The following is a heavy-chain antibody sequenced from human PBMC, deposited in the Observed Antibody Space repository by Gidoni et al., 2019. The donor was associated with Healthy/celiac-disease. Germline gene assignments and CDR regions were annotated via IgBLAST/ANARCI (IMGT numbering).Heavy chain of an antibody. CDR1: GFTFSDYY. V-gene: IGHV3-11*01. CDR3: ARGGPYQDILTGYYYGMDV. D-gene: IGHD3-9*01. CDR2: ISSSGSTI. J-gene: IGHJ6*02. Sequence: LVESGGGLVKPGGSLRLSCAASGFTFSDYYMSWIRQAPGKGLVWVAYISSSGSTIYYADSVKGRFNISRDNAKNSLYRKMNSLRAEDTAVYYCARGGPYQDILTGYYYGMDVWGQGTTVTVSS.